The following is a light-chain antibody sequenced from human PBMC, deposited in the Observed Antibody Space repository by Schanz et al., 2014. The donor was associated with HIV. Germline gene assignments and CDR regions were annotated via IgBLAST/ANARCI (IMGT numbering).Light chain of an antibody. CDR3: EQYNSRSPFT. CDR1: QNINRW. CDR2: KTS. Sequence: DIQMTQSPSTLSASVGDRVTITCRASQNINRWLAWYQQKPGRAPKLLIYKTSNLESGVPSRFSGSGSGTEFTLTINSLQPDDLGTYYCEQYNSRSPFTFGQGTKL. V-gene: IGKV1-5*03. J-gene: IGKJ2*01.